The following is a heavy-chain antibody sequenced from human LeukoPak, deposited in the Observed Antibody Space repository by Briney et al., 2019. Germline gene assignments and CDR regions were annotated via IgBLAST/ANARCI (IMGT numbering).Heavy chain of an antibody. J-gene: IGHJ4*02. CDR2: ISSSSSYI. CDR1: GFTFSSYY. V-gene: IGHV3-21*01. Sequence: GGSLRLSCAASGFTFSSYYMNWVRQAPGKGLEWVSSISSSSSYIYYADSVKGRFTISRDNAKNSLYLQMNSLRAEDTAVYYCAREKSYYGSGYNPNFDYWGQGTLVTVSS. D-gene: IGHD3-10*01. CDR3: AREKSYYGSGYNPNFDY.